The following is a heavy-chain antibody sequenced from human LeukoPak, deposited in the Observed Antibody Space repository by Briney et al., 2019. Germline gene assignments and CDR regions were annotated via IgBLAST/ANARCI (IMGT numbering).Heavy chain of an antibody. V-gene: IGHV4-39*01. D-gene: IGHD2-21*02. Sequence: SETLSLTCTVSGGSISSSSYYWGWIRQPPGKGLEWIGSIYYSGSTYYNPSLKSRVTISVDTSKNQFSLKLSSVTAADTAVYYCARRLVTERLAHHAFDIWGQGTTVTVSS. CDR2: IYYSGST. CDR3: ARRLVTERLAHHAFDI. J-gene: IGHJ3*02. CDR1: GGSISSSSYY.